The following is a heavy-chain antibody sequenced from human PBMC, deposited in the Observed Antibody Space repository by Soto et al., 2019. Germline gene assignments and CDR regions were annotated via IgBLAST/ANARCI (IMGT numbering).Heavy chain of an antibody. Sequence: GGSLRLSCAASGFTFSSYEMNWVRQAPGKGLEWVSYISSSGSTIYCADSVKGRFTISRDNAKNSLYLQMNSLRAEDTAVYYCARETLYDILTGEPYGMDVWGQGTTVTVSS. CDR3: ARETLYDILTGEPYGMDV. D-gene: IGHD3-9*01. CDR2: ISSSGSTI. CDR1: GFTFSSYE. J-gene: IGHJ6*02. V-gene: IGHV3-48*03.